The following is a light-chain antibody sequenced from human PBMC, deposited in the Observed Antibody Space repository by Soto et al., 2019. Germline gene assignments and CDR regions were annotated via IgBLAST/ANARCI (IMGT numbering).Light chain of an antibody. CDR1: LNIYFRSNNRNY. CDR3: QQYYTTPLT. V-gene: IGKV4-1*01. J-gene: IGKJ4*01. Sequence: DIVMTQSPDSLRVSLGERATITCTSSLNIYFRSNNRNYLAWYQQKSGQPPKLLIYWASTREPGVPDRFSGSGSGTYFTLTIDNVQPDDVAVYYCQQYYTTPLTFGGGTRVYIK. CDR2: WAS.